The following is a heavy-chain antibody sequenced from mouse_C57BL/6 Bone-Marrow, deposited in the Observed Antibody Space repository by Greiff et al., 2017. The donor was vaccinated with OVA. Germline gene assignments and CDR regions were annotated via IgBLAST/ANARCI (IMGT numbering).Heavy chain of an antibody. V-gene: IGHV5-16*01. CDR2: INYDGSST. CDR1: GFTFSDYY. CDR3: AREGGGLLLDD. J-gene: IGHJ2*01. D-gene: IGHD2-10*01. Sequence: EVKLVESEGGLVQPGSSMKLSCTASGFTFSDYYMAWVRQVPEKGLEWVANINYDGSSTYYLDSLKSRFIISRDNAKNILYLQMSSLKSEDTATYYCAREGGGLLLDDWGQGTTLTVSS.